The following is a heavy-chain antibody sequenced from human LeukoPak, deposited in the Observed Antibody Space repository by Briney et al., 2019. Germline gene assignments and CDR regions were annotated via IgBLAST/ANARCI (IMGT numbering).Heavy chain of an antibody. Sequence: SETLSLTCTVSGGSISSYYWSWIRQPPGKGLEWIGYIYYSGSTNYNPSLKSRVTISVDTSKNQFSLKLSSVTAADTAVYYCARYTGAPYFDYWGQGTLVTVSS. CDR1: GGSISSYY. J-gene: IGHJ4*02. CDR3: ARYTGAPYFDY. CDR2: IYYSGST. V-gene: IGHV4-59*01. D-gene: IGHD5-18*01.